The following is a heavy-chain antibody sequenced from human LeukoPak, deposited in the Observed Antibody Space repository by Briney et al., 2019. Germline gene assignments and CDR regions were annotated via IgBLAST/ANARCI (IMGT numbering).Heavy chain of an antibody. Sequence: PGGSLRLSCAASGFTFNNAWMNWVRQAPGKGLEWVGRIKSKTDDGTTDYAAPVKGRFAISRDDSKNMLYLQINSLKTEDTAVYYCTTEEGYCSRTTCCISDYWGRGTLVTVSS. V-gene: IGHV3-15*01. CDR1: GFTFNNAW. CDR2: IKSKTDDGTT. J-gene: IGHJ4*02. D-gene: IGHD2-2*01. CDR3: TTEEGYCSRTTCCISDY.